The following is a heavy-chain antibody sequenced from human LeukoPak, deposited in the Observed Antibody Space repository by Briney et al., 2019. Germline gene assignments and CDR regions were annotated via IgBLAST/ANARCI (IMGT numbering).Heavy chain of an antibody. Sequence: GASVKVSCKASGYTFTGYYMHWVRQAPGQGLEWMGWINPNSGGTNYAQKFQGRVTMTRDTSISTAYMELSRLRSDDTAVYYCARELRGSYPPNPFDYWGQGTLVTVSS. J-gene: IGHJ4*02. CDR2: INPNSGGT. V-gene: IGHV1-2*02. CDR1: GYTFTGYY. D-gene: IGHD1-26*01. CDR3: ARELRGSYPPNPFDY.